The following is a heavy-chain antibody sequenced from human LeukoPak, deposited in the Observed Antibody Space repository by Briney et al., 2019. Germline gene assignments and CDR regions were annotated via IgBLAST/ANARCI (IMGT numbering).Heavy chain of an antibody. CDR3: AREWEYSSSHP. CDR1: GFAFSSYA. CDR2: ISGSGGST. Sequence: GGSLRLSCAASGFAFSSYAMSWVRQAPGKGLEWVSAISGSGGSTYYAGSMKGRFTISRDNSKNTLYLQMNSLRAEDTAVYYCAREWEYSSSHPWGQGTLVTVSS. V-gene: IGHV3-23*01. J-gene: IGHJ5*02. D-gene: IGHD6-6*01.